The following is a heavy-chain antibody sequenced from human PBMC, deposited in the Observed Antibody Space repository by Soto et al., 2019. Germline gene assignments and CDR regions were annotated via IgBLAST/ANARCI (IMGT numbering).Heavy chain of an antibody. V-gene: IGHV3-23*01. D-gene: IGHD6-6*01. J-gene: IGHJ4*02. CDR1: GFTFSSYA. CDR3: ARPEKSISWGDGPDY. Sequence: EVQLLESGGGLVHPGGSLRLSCAASGFTFSSYALSWVRQAPGKGLEWVSIISGSGGNTYYADPVKGRFSISRDNSKNTLNLQMNSLRLEDTAGYYGARPEKSISWGDGPDYWGQGTLVTVSS. CDR2: ISGSGGNT.